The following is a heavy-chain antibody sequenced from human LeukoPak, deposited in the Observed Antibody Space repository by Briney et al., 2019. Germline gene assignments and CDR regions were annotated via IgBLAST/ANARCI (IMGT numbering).Heavy chain of an antibody. D-gene: IGHD6-19*01. CDR2: INPSGGST. V-gene: IGHV1-46*01. J-gene: IGHJ4*02. CDR3: ARGSSSGWYGGAFDY. Sequence: ASVKVSCKASGYTFTSYYMHWVRQAPGQGLEWMGIINPSGGSTSYAQKFQGRVTMTRDTSTSTVYMELSSLRSEDTAAYYCARGSSSGWYGGAFDYWGQGTLVTVSS. CDR1: GYTFTSYY.